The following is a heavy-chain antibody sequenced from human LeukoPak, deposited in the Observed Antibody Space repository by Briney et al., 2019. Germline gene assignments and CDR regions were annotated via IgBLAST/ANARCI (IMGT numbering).Heavy chain of an antibody. J-gene: IGHJ4*02. V-gene: IGHV3-66*01. Sequence: GGSLRLSCAASGFTVSSNYMSWVRQAPGKGLEWVSVIYSGGSTYYADSVKGRFTISRDNSKNTLYLQMNSLRAEDTAVYYCARGPTRYCSSTSCSFDYWGQGTLVTVSS. CDR3: ARGPTRYCSSTSCSFDY. D-gene: IGHD2-2*01. CDR1: GFTVSSNY. CDR2: IYSGGST.